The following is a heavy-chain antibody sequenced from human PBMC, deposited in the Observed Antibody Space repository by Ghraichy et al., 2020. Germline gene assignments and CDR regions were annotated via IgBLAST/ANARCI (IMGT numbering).Heavy chain of an antibody. CDR1: GYTFTGYY. CDR2: INPNSGGT. CDR3: ARDPWSSGWYEI. D-gene: IGHD6-19*01. V-gene: IGHV1-2*02. J-gene: IGHJ4*02. Sequence: ASVKVSCKASGYTFTGYYMHWVRQAPGQGLEWMGWINPNSGGTNYAQKFQGRVTMTRDTSISTAYMELSRLRSDDTAVYYCARDPWSSGWYEIWGQGTLVTVSS.